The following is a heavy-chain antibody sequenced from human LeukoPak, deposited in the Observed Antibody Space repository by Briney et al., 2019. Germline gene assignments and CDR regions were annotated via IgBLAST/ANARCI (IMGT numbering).Heavy chain of an antibody. V-gene: IGHV3-23*01. CDR2: ISGSGGST. CDR1: GFTFSSYA. CDR3: AKDSHYVSGTSSNWFDP. D-gene: IGHD3-10*01. J-gene: IGHJ5*02. Sequence: GGSLRLSCAASGFTFSSYAMSWVRQAPGKGLEWVSAISGSGGSTYYADSVKGRFTISRDNSKNSLYLQMNSLRAEDTALYYCAKDSHYVSGTSSNWFDPWGQGTLVTVSS.